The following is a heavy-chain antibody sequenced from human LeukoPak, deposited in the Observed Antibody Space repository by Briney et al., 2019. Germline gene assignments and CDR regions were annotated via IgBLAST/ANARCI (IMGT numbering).Heavy chain of an antibody. Sequence: GKSLRLSCAASGFRFKDYAMHWDRQAPGKGLEWISGISWNSDSIGYADSVTGRFTISRDNAKNSLYLQMNSLRAEDTAVYYCAESDYYYYMDVWGKGTTVTVSS. CDR1: GFRFKDYA. J-gene: IGHJ6*03. V-gene: IGHV3-9*01. CDR2: ISWNSDSI. CDR3: AESDYYYYMDV.